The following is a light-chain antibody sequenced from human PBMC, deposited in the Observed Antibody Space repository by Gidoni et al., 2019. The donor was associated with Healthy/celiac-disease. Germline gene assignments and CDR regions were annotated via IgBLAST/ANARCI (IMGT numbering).Light chain of an antibody. CDR2: GAS. J-gene: IGKJ2*01. CDR3: QQYGSSPSYT. Sequence: EIVLTQSPGTLSLSPGERATLSCRSSQSVSSSYLAWYQQKPGQAPRLLIYGASSRATGIPDRFSGSGSWTDFTLPISRLEPEDFAVYYCQQYGSSPSYTFGQGTKLEIK. V-gene: IGKV3-20*01. CDR1: QSVSSSY.